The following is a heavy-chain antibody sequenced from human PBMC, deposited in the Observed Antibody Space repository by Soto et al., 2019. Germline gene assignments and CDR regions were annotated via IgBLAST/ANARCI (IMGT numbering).Heavy chain of an antibody. V-gene: IGHV1-69*01. D-gene: IGHD3-22*01. CDR3: VRGPDYEGYFDY. CDR2: IILPFGTP. CDR1: GTTFSNYA. Sequence: VKVSCKASGTTFSNYAIGWVRQAPGQGLEWMGGIILPFGTPNYAQKFQGRVTITADESMTTVYMELRGLRFEDTAVYYCVRGPDYEGYFDYWGQGSLVTVSS. J-gene: IGHJ4*02.